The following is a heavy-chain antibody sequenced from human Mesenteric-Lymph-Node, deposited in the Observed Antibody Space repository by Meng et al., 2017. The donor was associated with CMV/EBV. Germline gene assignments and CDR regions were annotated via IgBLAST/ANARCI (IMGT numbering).Heavy chain of an antibody. V-gene: IGHV4-59*01. J-gene: IGHJ4*02. CDR1: GGSIRSYY. D-gene: IGHD3-3*01. CDR3: ARGFWSGYYSDY. Sequence: SETLSLTCTVSGGSIRSYYWSWIRQPPGKGLEWIGYIYYSGSTSYNPFLKSRVTISVDTSKNQFSLKLSSVTAADTAVYYCARGFWSGYYSDYWGQGTLVTVSS. CDR2: IYYSGST.